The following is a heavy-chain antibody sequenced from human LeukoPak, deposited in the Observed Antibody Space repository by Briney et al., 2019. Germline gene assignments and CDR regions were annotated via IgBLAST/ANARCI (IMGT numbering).Heavy chain of an antibody. CDR2: IWYDGTKK. D-gene: IGHD5-24*01. CDR3: ARPRSGYNYGAFDI. J-gene: IGHJ3*02. CDR1: GFTLSTYA. V-gene: IGHV3-33*01. Sequence: GRSLRLSCAASGFTLSTYAMHWVRQAPGKGLEWVTGIWYDGTKKYYTDSVKGRFTISRDNSKNTLDLQMDSLRAEDTAVHYCARPRSGYNYGAFDIWGQGTMVTVSS.